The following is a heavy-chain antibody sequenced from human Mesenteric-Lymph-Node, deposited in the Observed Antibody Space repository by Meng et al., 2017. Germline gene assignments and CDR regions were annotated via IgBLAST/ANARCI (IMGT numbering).Heavy chain of an antibody. CDR2: MYNTGST. D-gene: IGHD6-13*01. V-gene: IGHV4-59*01. CDR1: GGSISSYY. Sequence: SETLSLTCTVSGGSISSYYWSWIRQPPGKGLEWIGFMYNTGSTNYNPSLKSRVTISVDTSKNQFSLRLTSVTAADTAVYYCARDHYAAAGTHWFDPWGQGTLVTVSS. J-gene: IGHJ5*02. CDR3: ARDHYAAAGTHWFDP.